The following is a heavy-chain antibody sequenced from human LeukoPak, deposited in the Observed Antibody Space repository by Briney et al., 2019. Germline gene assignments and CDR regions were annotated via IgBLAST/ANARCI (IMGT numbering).Heavy chain of an antibody. D-gene: IGHD3-3*01. Sequence: PGGSLRLSCAASGFTFSSYWMHWVRQAPGKGLVWVSRINSDGSTTNYAGSVKGRFTISRDNAKDTLYLQMHSLRAEDTAVYYCAKVEWRGNAFDIWGQGTMVTVSS. CDR1: GFTFSSYW. CDR2: INSDGSTT. CDR3: AKVEWRGNAFDI. J-gene: IGHJ3*02. V-gene: IGHV3-74*01.